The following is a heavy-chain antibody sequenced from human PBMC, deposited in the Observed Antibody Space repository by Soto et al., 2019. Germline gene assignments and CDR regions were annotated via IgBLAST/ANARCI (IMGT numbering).Heavy chain of an antibody. CDR2: ISGSGGST. CDR3: AKDKSTTHYQRAESFQH. CDR1: GCTFSNYA. J-gene: IGHJ1*01. V-gene: IGHV3-23*01. D-gene: IGHD1-26*01. Sequence: GGSLRLSDAAGGCTFSNYAMSWVRQAPGKGLEWVSAISGSGGSTYYADSVKGRFTISRDNSKNTLYLQMNSLRAEDTAVYYCAKDKSTTHYQRAESFQHWGQGTLVTVSS.